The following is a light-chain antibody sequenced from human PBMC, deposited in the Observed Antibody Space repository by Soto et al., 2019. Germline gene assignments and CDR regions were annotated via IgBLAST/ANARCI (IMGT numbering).Light chain of an antibody. CDR1: SSDVGGYNY. CDR3: CSYAGTYPLV. Sequence: QSVLTQPRSVSGSPGQSVTISCTGTSSDVGGYNYVSWYQQHPGKAHKLMIYDVSKRPSGVPDRFSGSKSGNTASLTISGLQAEDEADYYCCSYAGTYPLVFGTGTKVTVL. CDR2: DVS. J-gene: IGLJ1*01. V-gene: IGLV2-11*01.